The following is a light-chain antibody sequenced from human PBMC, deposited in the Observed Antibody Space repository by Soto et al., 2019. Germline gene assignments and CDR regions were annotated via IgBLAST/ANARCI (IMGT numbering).Light chain of an antibody. CDR2: KAS. CDR1: QSISSW. J-gene: IGKJ3*01. CDR3: QQYNSYSRFT. Sequence: DIQMTQSPSTLSAYVGDRVTITCRASQSISSWLAWYQQKPGKAPKLLIYKASSLESGVPSRFSGSGSGTEFTLTISSLQPDDFATYYCQQYNSYSRFTFGPGTKVDIK. V-gene: IGKV1-5*03.